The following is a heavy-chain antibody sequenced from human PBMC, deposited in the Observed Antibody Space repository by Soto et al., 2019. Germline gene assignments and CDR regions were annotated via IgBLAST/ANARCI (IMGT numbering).Heavy chain of an antibody. CDR2: ISPHSGNT. CDR1: GYTFTTFG. J-gene: IGHJ4*02. V-gene: IGHV1-18*04. Sequence: QVQLIQSGTEVKKPGASVKVSCKASGYTFTTFGISWVRQAPGQGLEWMGWISPHSGNTNYAQKFQGRLTMTTDTSTNTAYMELRSLRSDDTAMYFCESEPGVQITVKGDFDFWGQGTLVIVSS. CDR3: ESEPGVQITVKGDFDF. D-gene: IGHD1-20*01.